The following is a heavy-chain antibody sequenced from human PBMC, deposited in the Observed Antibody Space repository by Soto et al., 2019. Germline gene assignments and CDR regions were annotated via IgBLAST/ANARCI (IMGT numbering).Heavy chain of an antibody. D-gene: IGHD5-18*01. J-gene: IGHJ6*02. V-gene: IGHV3-21*01. CDR1: GFTFSSYS. CDR3: ARFEDTAMVTDYYYGMDV. CDR2: ISSSSSYI. Sequence: PGGSLRLSCAASGFTFSSYSMNWVRQAPGKGLEWVSSISSSSSYIYYADSVKGRSTISRDNAKNSLYLQMNSLRAEDTAVYYCARFEDTAMVTDYYYGMDVWGQGTTVTVSS.